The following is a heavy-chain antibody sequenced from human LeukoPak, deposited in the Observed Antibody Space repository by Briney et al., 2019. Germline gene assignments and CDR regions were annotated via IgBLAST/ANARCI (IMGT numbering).Heavy chain of an antibody. V-gene: IGHV3-30*02. J-gene: IGHJ4*02. CDR1: GLTFTFSTSG. CDR3: AREGGTIEIGEFDY. Sequence: GGSLRHSCAASGLTFTFSTSGIHCVRQAPGKGLEWVSFIQYDGSEKYYADSVKGRCTTSRDNSKNTVYLQMNSLTGEDTAIYYCAREGGTIEIGEFDYWGQGTLVTVSS. D-gene: IGHD3-16*02. CDR2: IQYDGSEK.